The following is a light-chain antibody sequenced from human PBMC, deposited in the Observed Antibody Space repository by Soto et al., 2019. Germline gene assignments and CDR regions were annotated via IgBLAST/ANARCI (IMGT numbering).Light chain of an antibody. CDR1: QSISVW. Sequence: DIQMTQSPSSLSASVEDRVIITCRASQSISVWLAWYQQKAGKAPKLLIYHASTLESGVPSRFSGSGSGTEFTLTISSLQPDDFATYYCQQYNSYSFGQGTKVDIK. J-gene: IGKJ1*01. V-gene: IGKV1-5*01. CDR3: QQYNSYS. CDR2: HAS.